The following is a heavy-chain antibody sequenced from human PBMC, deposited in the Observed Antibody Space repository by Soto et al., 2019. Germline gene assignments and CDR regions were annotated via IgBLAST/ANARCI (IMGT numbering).Heavy chain of an antibody. J-gene: IGHJ4*02. Sequence: PSETLSLTCAVSGGSFIGYYYSWIRQPPGKGLEWIGEINHSGSSAYNPSLRSRVTISVDTSKNQFSLKLNSVTAADTAVYYCGIFLVDHVISGYNGFHYWGQGTQVTVSS. CDR3: GIFLVDHVISGYNGFHY. D-gene: IGHD3-22*01. CDR2: INHSGSS. V-gene: IGHV4-34*01. CDR1: GGSFIGYY.